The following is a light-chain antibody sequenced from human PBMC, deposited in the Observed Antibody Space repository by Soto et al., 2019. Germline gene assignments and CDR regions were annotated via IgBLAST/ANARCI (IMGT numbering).Light chain of an antibody. CDR1: RSVGSN. J-gene: IGKJ4*01. V-gene: IGKV3-15*01. CDR3: QQYNNWPPLT. Sequence: EIVMTQSPATLSVSPGERATLSCRASRSVGSNLAWYQQKPGQAPRLLIYGASTRATGIPARFSGSGSGTEVTLTISSLQSEDFAVYYCQQYNNWPPLTFGGGTKVEIK. CDR2: GAS.